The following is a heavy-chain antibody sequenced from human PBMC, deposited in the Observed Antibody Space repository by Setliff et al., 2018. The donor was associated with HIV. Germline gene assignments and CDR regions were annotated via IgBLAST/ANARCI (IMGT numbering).Heavy chain of an antibody. J-gene: IGHJ3*02. CDR2: ISASGDA. CDR3: AKDDCTGAYPSVALDI. D-gene: IGHD2-21*02. Sequence: ASVKVSCKASGYNFAIYGISWVRQAPGQGLEWMGWISASGDAKPAQKCQGRVTLTTDTSSSTDYMELRSLTSDDMAIYYCAKDDCTGAYPSVALDIWGQGTMVTVSS. CDR1: GYNFAIYG. V-gene: IGHV1-18*03.